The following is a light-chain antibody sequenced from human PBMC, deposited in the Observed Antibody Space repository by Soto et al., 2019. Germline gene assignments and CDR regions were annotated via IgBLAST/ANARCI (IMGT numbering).Light chain of an antibody. CDR2: EVS. CDR1: RSDIGDSNF. CDR3: SSFEASNNLL. Sequence: QSVLTQPASVSGSPGQSVTISCTGPRSDIGDSNFISWYQHSPGKAPRLLIYEVSKRPSGVPDRFSGSKSGNTASLTVSGLQVEDEADYYCSSFEASNNLLFGGGTKLTVL. V-gene: IGLV2-8*01. J-gene: IGLJ2*01.